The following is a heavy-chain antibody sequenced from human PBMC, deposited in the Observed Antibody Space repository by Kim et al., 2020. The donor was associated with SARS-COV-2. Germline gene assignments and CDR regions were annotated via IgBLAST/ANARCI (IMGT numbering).Heavy chain of an antibody. Sequence: ASVKVSCKASGYTFTDYYIHWVRQAPGQGLEWMGWINPYSGDTNYAQKFQGRVTRTRDTSISTPYVELSSLRSDDTAVYYCARSAHFWSGHYLDFWGQGTLITVSS. J-gene: IGHJ4*02. D-gene: IGHD3-3*01. CDR1: GYTFTDYY. V-gene: IGHV1-2*02. CDR3: ARSAHFWSGHYLDF. CDR2: INPYSGDT.